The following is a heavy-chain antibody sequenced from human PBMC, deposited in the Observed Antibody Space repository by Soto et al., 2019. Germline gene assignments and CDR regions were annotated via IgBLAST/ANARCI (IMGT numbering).Heavy chain of an antibody. J-gene: IGHJ4*02. Sequence: PSQTLSLPFAISGDSVSSNSASWDWIRPSPSRGLEWLGRTYYRSRWYYEYSFSVKSRITINPDTSKNQFSLQLNSVTPEDTALYYCATGNGNTHGTYYFDQWGQGALVTVSS. V-gene: IGHV6-1*01. CDR1: GDSVSSNSAS. D-gene: IGHD1-7*01. CDR3: ATGNGNTHGTYYFDQ. CDR2: TYYRSRWYY.